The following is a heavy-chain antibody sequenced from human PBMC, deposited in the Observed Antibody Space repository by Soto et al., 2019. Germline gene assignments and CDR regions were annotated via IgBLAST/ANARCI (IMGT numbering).Heavy chain of an antibody. D-gene: IGHD2-2*01. V-gene: IGHV3-7*05. CDR1: GFTFSSYW. CDR3: ARYPPMPASDY. CDR2: IKHDGSEK. Sequence: PGGSLRLSCAASGFTFSSYWMSWVRQTPEKGLEWVANIKHDGSEKYYVDSVKGRFTISRDNAKNSLSLQMNSLRAEDTAVYYCARYPPMPASDYWGQGTLVTVSS. J-gene: IGHJ4*02.